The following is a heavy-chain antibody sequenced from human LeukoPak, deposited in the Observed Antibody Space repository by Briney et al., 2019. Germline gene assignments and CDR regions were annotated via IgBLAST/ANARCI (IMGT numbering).Heavy chain of an antibody. J-gene: IGHJ4*02. CDR1: GGTFSSYA. V-gene: IGHV1-69*05. Sequence: SVKVSCKASGGTFSSYAISWVRQAPGQGLEWMGGIIPIFGTANYAQKFQGRVTITTDESTSTAYMELSSLRSEDTAVYYCARGPYYYDSSRVFDYWGQETLVTVSS. CDR3: ARGPYYYDSSRVFDY. D-gene: IGHD3-22*01. CDR2: IIPIFGTA.